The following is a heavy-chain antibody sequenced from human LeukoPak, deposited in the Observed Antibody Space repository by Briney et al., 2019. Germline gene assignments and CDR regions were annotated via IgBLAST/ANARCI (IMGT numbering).Heavy chain of an antibody. V-gene: IGHV4-4*07. CDR2: IYTSGST. D-gene: IGHD3-9*01. CDR3: ARDNAETYYDILTGYYPAFRAFDI. CDR1: GGSISSYY. J-gene: IGHJ3*02. Sequence: SETLSLTCTVSGGSISSYYLSWIRQPAGKGLEWIGRIYTSGSTNYNPSLKSRVTMSVDTSKNQFSLKLSSVTAADTAVYYCARDNAETYYDILTGYYPAFRAFDIWGQGTMVSVSS.